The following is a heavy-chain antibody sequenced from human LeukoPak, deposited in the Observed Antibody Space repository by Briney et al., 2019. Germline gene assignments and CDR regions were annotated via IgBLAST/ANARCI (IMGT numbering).Heavy chain of an antibody. Sequence: ASVKVSCKASGFMFTSHDINWVRQASGQGLEWMGWMNPNNGNTGYAQKFQGRVTMTRDTSISTAYMELRGLRSDDTAVYYCVRDGEGVAISVNYWFDPWGQGTLVTVSS. J-gene: IGHJ5*02. CDR1: GFMFTSHD. CDR2: MNPNNGNT. CDR3: VRDGEGVAISVNYWFDP. D-gene: IGHD3-10*01. V-gene: IGHV1-8*01.